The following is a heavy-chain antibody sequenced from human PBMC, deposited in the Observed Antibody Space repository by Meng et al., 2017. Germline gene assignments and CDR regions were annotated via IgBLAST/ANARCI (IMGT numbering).Heavy chain of an antibody. V-gene: IGHV1-18*01. D-gene: IGHD6-19*01. Sequence: QGQRVKSGAEVKMPGASMQVSRKASGYTLNSYGISWVRQAPGQGLEWMGWISAYNGTTNYAQKLQGRVTMTTETSTSTAYMELRSLRSDDTAVYSGARAGIAVAGPDYWGQGTLVTVSS. CDR3: ARAGIAVAGPDY. CDR2: ISAYNGTT. CDR1: GYTLNSYG. J-gene: IGHJ4*02.